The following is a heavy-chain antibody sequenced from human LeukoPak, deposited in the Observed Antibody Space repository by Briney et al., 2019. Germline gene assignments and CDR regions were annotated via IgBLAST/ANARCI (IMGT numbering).Heavy chain of an antibody. CDR2: IYYSGST. J-gene: IGHJ5*02. CDR1: GGSVSIGIYY. V-gene: IGHV4-61*01. D-gene: IGHD3-3*01. Sequence: SETLSLTCTVSGGSVSIGIYYWSWIRQPPRKGLEWIGYIYYSGSTNYNPSLKSRVTISVDTSKNQFSLKLSSVTAADTAIYYCARVVIFGVTQNYQWFDPWGQGTLATVSS. CDR3: ARVVIFGVTQNYQWFDP.